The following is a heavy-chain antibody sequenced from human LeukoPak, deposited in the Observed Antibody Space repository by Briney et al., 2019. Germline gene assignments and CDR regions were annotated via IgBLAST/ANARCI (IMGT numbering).Heavy chain of an antibody. D-gene: IGHD5-24*01. CDR3: ARVGNRDGYSFDY. V-gene: IGHV1-18*01. CDR1: GGTFSSYA. J-gene: IGHJ4*02. Sequence: GASVKVSCKASGGTFSSYAISWVRQAPGQGLEWMGGISAYNGNTNYAQKLQGRVTMTTDTSTSTAYMELRSLRSDDTAVYYCARVGNRDGYSFDYWGQGTLVTVSS. CDR2: ISAYNGNT.